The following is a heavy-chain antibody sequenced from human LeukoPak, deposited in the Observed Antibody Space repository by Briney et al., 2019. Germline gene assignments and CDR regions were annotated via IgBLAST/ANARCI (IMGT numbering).Heavy chain of an antibody. V-gene: IGHV4-34*01. CDR2: INHSGST. D-gene: IGHD6-13*01. CDR1: GGSFSGYY. Sequence: SETLSLTCAVYGGSFSGYYWSWIRQPPGKGLEWIGEINHSGSTNYNPSLKSRVTISVDTSKNQFSLKLSSVTAADTAVYYCARPEGSSWYGFDYWGQGTLVTVSS. J-gene: IGHJ4*02. CDR3: ARPEGSSWYGFDY.